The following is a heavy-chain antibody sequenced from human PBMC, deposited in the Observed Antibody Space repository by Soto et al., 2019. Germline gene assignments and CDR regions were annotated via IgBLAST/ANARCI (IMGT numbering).Heavy chain of an antibody. V-gene: IGHV5-51*01. CDR1: GYNFAGYW. Sequence: LGESLKISCKGSGYNFAGYWIAWVRQMPGKGLELMGIIYPSDSDTRYRPSFQGQVTISADKSISSAYLQWSSLRASDTAMYYCARGGVSTRTFDYSGQGTPVTVFS. J-gene: IGHJ4*02. CDR2: IYPSDSDT. CDR3: ARGGVSTRTFDY. D-gene: IGHD3-3*01.